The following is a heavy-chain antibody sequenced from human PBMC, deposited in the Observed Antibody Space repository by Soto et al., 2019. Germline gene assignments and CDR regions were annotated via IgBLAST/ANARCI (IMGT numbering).Heavy chain of an antibody. V-gene: IGHV4-59*01. Sequence: SETLSLTCTVSGGSISSYYWSWIRQPPGKGLEWIGYIYYSGSTNYNPSLKSRVTISVDTSKNQFSLKLSSVTAADTAVYYCARDSPYYDILTGYYWGYFDYWGQGTLVTVSS. CDR3: ARDSPYYDILTGYYWGYFDY. D-gene: IGHD3-9*01. CDR2: IYYSGST. J-gene: IGHJ4*02. CDR1: GGSISSYY.